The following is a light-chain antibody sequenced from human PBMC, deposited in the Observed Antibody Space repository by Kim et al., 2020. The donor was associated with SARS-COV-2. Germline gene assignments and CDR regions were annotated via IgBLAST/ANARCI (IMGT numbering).Light chain of an antibody. CDR3: CSYAGSTTWV. J-gene: IGLJ3*02. CDR2: DVS. Sequence: QSALTQPASVSGSPGQPITISCTGTSSDIGKHNLVSWYQQHPGKAPRLTIFDVSKRPSGVSNRFSGSKSGNTASLTISGLQSEDEADYYCCSYAGSTTWVFGGGTKVTVL. CDR1: SSDIGKHNL. V-gene: IGLV2-23*02.